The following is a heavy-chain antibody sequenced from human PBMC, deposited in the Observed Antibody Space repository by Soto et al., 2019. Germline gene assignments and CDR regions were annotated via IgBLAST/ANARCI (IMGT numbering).Heavy chain of an antibody. Sequence: SETLSLTCTVSGGSISSYYWSWIRQPPGKGLEWIGYIYYSGSTNYNPSLKSRVTISVDTSKNQFSLKLSSVTAADTTVYYCASLSIAARRRWFDPWGQGTLVTVS. CDR1: GGSISSYY. J-gene: IGHJ5*02. CDR3: ASLSIAARRRWFDP. V-gene: IGHV4-59*01. D-gene: IGHD6-6*01. CDR2: IYYSGST.